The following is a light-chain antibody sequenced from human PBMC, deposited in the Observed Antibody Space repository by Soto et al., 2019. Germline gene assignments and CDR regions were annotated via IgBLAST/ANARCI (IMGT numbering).Light chain of an antibody. V-gene: IGKV1-27*01. CDR3: QKYNSAPRT. CDR2: AAS. J-gene: IGKJ1*01. Sequence: DIQMTQSPSSLYGSLGDRVTITCRASQGIGNYLAWYQLQPGKVPKLLIYAASTLQSGVPSRFSGSGSGTDFTLTISSLQPEDVATYFCQKYNSAPRTFGQGTKVEI. CDR1: QGIGNY.